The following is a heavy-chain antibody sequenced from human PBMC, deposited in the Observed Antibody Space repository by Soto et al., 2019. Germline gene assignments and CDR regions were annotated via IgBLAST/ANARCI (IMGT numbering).Heavy chain of an antibody. CDR1: GGSISSSNW. Sequence: QVQLQESGPGLVKPSGTLSLTCAVSGGSISSSNWWSWVRQPPGKGLEWIGEIYHSGSTNYNPSLKSRVNIAVDKSKNQFSLKLSSVTAADTAVYYCARAPAGDYGPQYYYGMDVWGQGTTVTVSS. V-gene: IGHV4-4*02. CDR3: ARAPAGDYGPQYYYGMDV. D-gene: IGHD4-17*01. J-gene: IGHJ6*02. CDR2: IYHSGST.